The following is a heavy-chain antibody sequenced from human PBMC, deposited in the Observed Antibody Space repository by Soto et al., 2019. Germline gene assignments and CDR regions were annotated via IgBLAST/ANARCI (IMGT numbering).Heavy chain of an antibody. Sequence: SETLSLTCTVSGGPVSSSPFFWNWIRQSPGKGLEWIGYISDTETTNYNPSLRSRVTITLDTSKNHFSLKLTSVTAADTAVYYCASPEVDFWSGPRGQGTLVTVSS. V-gene: IGHV4-61*03. CDR3: ASPEVDFWSGP. CDR1: GGPVSSSPFF. J-gene: IGHJ5*02. D-gene: IGHD3-3*01. CDR2: ISDTETT.